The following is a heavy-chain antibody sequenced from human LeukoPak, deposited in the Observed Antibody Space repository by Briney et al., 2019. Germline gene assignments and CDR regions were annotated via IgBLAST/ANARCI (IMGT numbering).Heavy chain of an antibody. J-gene: IGHJ2*01. CDR1: GGSFSGYY. D-gene: IGHD5-18*01. V-gene: IGHV4-34*01. CDR3: AKGRATAVANWYFGL. CDR2: INHSGST. Sequence: SETLSLTCAVYGGSFSGYYWSWIRQPPGKGLEWIGEINHSGSTNYNPSLKSRVTISVDTSKNQFSLMLSSVTAADTAVYYCAKGRATAVANWYFGLWGRGTLVTVSS.